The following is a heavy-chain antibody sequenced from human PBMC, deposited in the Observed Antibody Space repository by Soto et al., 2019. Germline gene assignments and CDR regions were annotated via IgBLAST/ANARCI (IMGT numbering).Heavy chain of an antibody. Sequence: QVPLVESGGGVVQAGGSLGLSCTASGFTFSTYGMHWVRQAPGKGPEWVAVMSHDGSHKAFLDSVKGRFIISRDNSKNTLYLQMNSLRPDDTAGDYCARLPRSGWDHYYYGMDVWGQGTTVIVSS. CDR3: ARLPRSGWDHYYYGMDV. CDR2: MSHDGSHK. D-gene: IGHD6-19*01. CDR1: GFTFSTYG. V-gene: IGHV3-30*03. J-gene: IGHJ6*02.